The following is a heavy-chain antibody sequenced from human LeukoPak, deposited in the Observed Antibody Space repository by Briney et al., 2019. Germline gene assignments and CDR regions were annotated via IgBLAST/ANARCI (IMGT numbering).Heavy chain of an antibody. D-gene: IGHD2-8*01. CDR1: GFSFSIYS. Sequence: PGGSLRLSCAAFGFSFSIYSMNWVRQAPGKGLEWVSSISSSSSYIYYADSVKGRFTIARDNAKNSLYLQMNSLRAEDTAVYYCARGDRLGYCTNGVCYPTDYWGQGTLVTVSS. CDR2: ISSSSSYI. J-gene: IGHJ4*02. V-gene: IGHV3-21*01. CDR3: ARGDRLGYCTNGVCYPTDY.